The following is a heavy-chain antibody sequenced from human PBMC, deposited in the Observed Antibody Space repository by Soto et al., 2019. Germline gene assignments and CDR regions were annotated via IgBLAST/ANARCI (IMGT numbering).Heavy chain of an antibody. D-gene: IGHD6-13*01. V-gene: IGHV3-30-3*01. J-gene: IGHJ4*02. CDR1: GFTFSSYA. Sequence: PGGSLRLSCAASGFTFSSYAMHWVRQAPGKGLEWVAVISYDGSNKYYADSVKGRFTISRDNSKNTLYLQMNSLRAEDTAVYYCARRNSSSWYFDYWGQGTLVTVSS. CDR2: ISYDGSNK. CDR3: ARRNSSSWYFDY.